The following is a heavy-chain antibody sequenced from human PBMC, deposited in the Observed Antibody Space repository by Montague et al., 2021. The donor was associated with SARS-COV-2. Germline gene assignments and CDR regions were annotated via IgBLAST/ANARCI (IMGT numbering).Heavy chain of an antibody. V-gene: IGHV4-59*01. CDR3: ARGAWYGSCWYRAFDV. CDR1: SGSISSYY. D-gene: IGHD6-13*01. J-gene: IGHJ3*01. Sequence: SETLSLTCTVSSGSISSYYWSWIRQPPGKGLEWIGYIYYSGSTNYNPSLKSRVTISVDTSKNQFSLKLSSVTAADTAVYYCARGAWYGSCWYRAFDVWGQGTMVTVSS. CDR2: IYYSGST.